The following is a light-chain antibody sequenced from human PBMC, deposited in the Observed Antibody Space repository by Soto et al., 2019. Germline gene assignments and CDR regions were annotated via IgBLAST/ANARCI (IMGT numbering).Light chain of an antibody. CDR3: ASFTTSSTRV. CDR1: TSDIGTYNY. CDR2: EVN. Sequence: QSALAQPASVSGSPGQSITVSCTGTTSDIGTYNYDSWYQQHPGKAPKLIIFEVNNRPSGISNRFSASKSGNTASLSISGLQAEDEANYYCASFTTSSTRVFGTGTKLTVL. J-gene: IGLJ1*01. V-gene: IGLV2-14*01.